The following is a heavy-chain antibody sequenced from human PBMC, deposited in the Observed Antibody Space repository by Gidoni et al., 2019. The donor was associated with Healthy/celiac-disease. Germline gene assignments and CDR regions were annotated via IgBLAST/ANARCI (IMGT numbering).Heavy chain of an antibody. D-gene: IGHD3-3*01. CDR2: ISGSGGST. CDR1: GFTFSSYA. Sequence: EVQLLESGGGLVQPGGSLRLSCAASGFTFSSYAMSWVRQAPGKGLEWVSAISGSGGSTYYADSVKGRFTISRDNSKNTLYLQMNSLRAEDTAVYYCAKVPTLLRFLEWSWGFDYWGQGTLVTVSS. J-gene: IGHJ4*02. CDR3: AKVPTLLRFLEWSWGFDY. V-gene: IGHV3-23*01.